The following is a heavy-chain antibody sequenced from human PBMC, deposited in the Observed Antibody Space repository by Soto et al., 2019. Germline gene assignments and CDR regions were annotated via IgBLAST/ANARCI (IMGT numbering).Heavy chain of an antibody. CDR1: GFTFSDYG. Sequence: QVQMVASGGGVVQPGKSLRLSCAASGFTFSDYGMHWVRQAPARGPEWVALVRDDGSKTYYADSVRGRFTISRDNSKNMFYLQLNSLRAEDTAIYYCATSTATDAFDIWGHGTMVTVSS. V-gene: IGHV3-33*01. J-gene: IGHJ3*02. CDR2: VRDDGSKT. CDR3: ATSTATDAFDI.